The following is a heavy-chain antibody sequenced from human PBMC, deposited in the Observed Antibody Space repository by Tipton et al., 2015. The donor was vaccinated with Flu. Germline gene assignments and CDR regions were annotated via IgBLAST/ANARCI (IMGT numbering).Heavy chain of an antibody. CDR2: TNQDGSAK. Sequence: SLRLSCAASGFTFSDYAMHWVRQAPGKGLEWVAGTNQDGSAKNYVDSVKGRFTISRDNAKKLLYLEMNNLRVEDTAVYYCARVGADFGGNSGAFDVWGQGTRVTV. V-gene: IGHV3-7*01. J-gene: IGHJ3*01. D-gene: IGHD4-23*01. CDR3: ARVGADFGGNSGAFDV. CDR1: GFTFSDYA.